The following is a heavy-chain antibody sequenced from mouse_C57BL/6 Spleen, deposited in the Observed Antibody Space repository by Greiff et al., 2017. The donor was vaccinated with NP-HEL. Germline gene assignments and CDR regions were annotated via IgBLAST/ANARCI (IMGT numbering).Heavy chain of an antibody. V-gene: IGHV1-80*01. Sequence: VQLQQPGAELVKPGASVKISCKASGYAFSSYWMNWVKQRPGQGLEWIGQIYPGDGDTNYNGKFKGKATLTADKSSSTAYMQLSSLTSEDSAVYVCARSGYSNYGGSSFDYWGQGTTLTVSA. CDR2: IYPGDGDT. D-gene: IGHD2-5*01. J-gene: IGHJ2*01. CDR3: ARSGYSNYGGSSFDY. CDR1: GYAFSSYW.